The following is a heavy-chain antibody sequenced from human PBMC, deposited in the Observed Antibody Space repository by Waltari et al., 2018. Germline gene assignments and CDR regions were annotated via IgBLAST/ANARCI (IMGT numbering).Heavy chain of an antibody. CDR1: GGSISSYY. J-gene: IGHJ4*02. CDR3: ARHDILTGVGHLGGFDY. Sequence: QVQLQESGPGLVKPSETLSLTCTVSGGSISSYYWSWIRQPPGKGLEWIGYIYYSGSTNYNPSLKSRVTISVDTSKNKFSLKLSFVTAADTAVYYCARHDILTGVGHLGGFDYWGQGTLVTVSS. D-gene: IGHD3-9*01. CDR2: IYYSGST. V-gene: IGHV4-59*01.